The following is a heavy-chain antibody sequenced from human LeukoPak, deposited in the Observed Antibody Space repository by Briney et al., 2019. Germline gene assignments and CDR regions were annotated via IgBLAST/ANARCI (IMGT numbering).Heavy chain of an antibody. D-gene: IGHD5-24*01. CDR2: ISFSSSTI. J-gene: IGHJ4*02. Sequence: LSLTCAVYGGSFSGYYWSWIRQPPGKGLEWVSYISFSSSTIHYADSVKGRFTISRDNAKNSLYLQMNSLRDEDTALYYCATKMATKGSFEYWGQGTLVTVSS. V-gene: IGHV3-11*04. CDR3: ATKMATKGSFEY. CDR1: GGSFSGYY.